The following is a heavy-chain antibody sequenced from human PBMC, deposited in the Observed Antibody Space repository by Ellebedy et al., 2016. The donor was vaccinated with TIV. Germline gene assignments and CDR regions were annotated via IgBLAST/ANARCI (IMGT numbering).Heavy chain of an antibody. D-gene: IGHD3-10*01. V-gene: IGHV3-23*01. J-gene: IGHJ4*02. Sequence: GGSLRLSCAASGFTLTSSDMSWVRQAPGKGLEWVSAISGSGGSTYNADSVKGRFTISRDNSKNTLYLQMNSLRAEDTAVYYCAKDRYHGSGSYSDYWGQGTLVTVSS. CDR3: AKDRYHGSGSYSDY. CDR2: ISGSGGST. CDR1: GFTLTSSD.